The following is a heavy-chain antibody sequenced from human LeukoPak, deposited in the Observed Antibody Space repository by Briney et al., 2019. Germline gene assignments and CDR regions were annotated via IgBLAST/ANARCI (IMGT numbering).Heavy chain of an antibody. CDR3: AKTRGSGPFDY. CDR2: ISPSGDIK. CDR1: GFTFSRHG. Sequence: PGGSLRLSCVASGFTFSRHGMNWVRQAPGKGLEWVSGISPSGDIKYYVDSVKGRFTVSRDNSKNTLYLQMNSLRAEDTAVYYCAKTRGSGPFDYWGQGTLVTVSS. D-gene: IGHD3-10*01. V-gene: IGHV3-23*01. J-gene: IGHJ4*02.